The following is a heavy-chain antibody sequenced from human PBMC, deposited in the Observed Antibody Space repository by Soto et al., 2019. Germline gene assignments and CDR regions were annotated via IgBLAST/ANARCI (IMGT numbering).Heavy chain of an antibody. J-gene: IGHJ3*01. CDR1: GYIVTRSG. CDR2: ISEYGDS. Sequence: QVQLVQSGAEVKRPGATVKVSCKASGYIVTRSGINWLRQAPGQGLEWMGCISEYGDSNYSEKLQDRVSLTTDTYTNTANMELRSLGSDDTGVYYCARGGGAYDVWGQGTRITVSS. V-gene: IGHV1-18*01. CDR3: ARGGGAYDV.